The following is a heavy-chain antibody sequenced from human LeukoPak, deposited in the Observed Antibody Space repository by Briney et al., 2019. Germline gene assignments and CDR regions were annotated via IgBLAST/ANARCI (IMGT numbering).Heavy chain of an antibody. CDR2: ISGSGGST. CDR3: ASVDTATHLDY. V-gene: IGHV3-23*01. CDR1: GFTFSSYA. D-gene: IGHD5-18*01. J-gene: IGHJ4*02. Sequence: GGSLRLSCAASGFTFSSYAMSWVRQAPGKGLEWVSAISGSGGSTYYADSVKGRFTISRDNSKNTLYLQMNSLRAEDTAIYYCASVDTATHLDYWGQGTLVTVSS.